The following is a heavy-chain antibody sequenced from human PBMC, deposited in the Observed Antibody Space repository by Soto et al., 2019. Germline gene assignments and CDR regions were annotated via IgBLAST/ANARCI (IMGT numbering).Heavy chain of an antibody. CDR3: ARHRFNYYDDTVYYYFDY. CDR1: GYSLTSYG. Sequence: ASVKVSCKASGYSLTSYGISWVRQAPGQGPEWMGWISGHNGNTNHPQSLQGRVTMTTDTSRNTAYMELRSLRSDDTAVYYCARHRFNYYDDTVYYYFDYWGPGTLVTVSS. CDR2: ISGHNGNT. V-gene: IGHV1-18*04. J-gene: IGHJ4*02. D-gene: IGHD3-22*01.